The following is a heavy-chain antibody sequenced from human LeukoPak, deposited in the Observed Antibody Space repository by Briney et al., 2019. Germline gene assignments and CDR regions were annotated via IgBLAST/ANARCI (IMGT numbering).Heavy chain of an antibody. CDR1: GVTVSSYA. J-gene: IGHJ4*02. CDR2: ISGSGGST. Sequence: GLSPIRSWSNSGVTVSSYALSWVRNAPGKGLEWVSAISGSGGSTYYADSVKGRFTISRDNSKNTLYLQMNSLRAEDTAVYYCAKDVGGYNYFDYWGQGTLVTVSS. V-gene: IGHV3-23*01. D-gene: IGHD5-24*01. CDR3: AKDVGGYNYFDY.